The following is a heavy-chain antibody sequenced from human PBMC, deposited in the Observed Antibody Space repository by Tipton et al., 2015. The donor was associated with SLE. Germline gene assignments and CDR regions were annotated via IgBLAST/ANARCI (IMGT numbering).Heavy chain of an antibody. Sequence: SLRLSCAASGFTFSSYAMYWVRQAPGKGLEWVSLIYSGVTTSYADSVKGRFTISRDNSKNRLFLQMNSLRSEDTAVYYCAKDLRSSGWFYYFDYWGHGTLVTVSS. V-gene: IGHV3-23*03. CDR2: IYSGVTT. J-gene: IGHJ4*01. D-gene: IGHD6-19*01. CDR1: GFTFSSYA. CDR3: AKDLRSSGWFYYFDY.